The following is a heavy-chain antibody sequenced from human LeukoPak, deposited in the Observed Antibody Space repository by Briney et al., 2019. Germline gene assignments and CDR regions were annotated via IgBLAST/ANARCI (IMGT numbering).Heavy chain of an antibody. CDR3: ARGFWTGYFDAYDI. V-gene: IGHV4-4*02. D-gene: IGHD3/OR15-3a*01. J-gene: IGHJ3*02. CDR2: IHHKWGT. CDR1: GGSISSSNW. Sequence: SETLSLTCAVSGGSISSSNWWNWVRQTPEKGLEWIGEIHHKWGTNYNPSLKSRVTMSVDTSKSQVSLSLNSVTAADTAMYYCARGFWTGYFDAYDIWGQGTMVTVSA.